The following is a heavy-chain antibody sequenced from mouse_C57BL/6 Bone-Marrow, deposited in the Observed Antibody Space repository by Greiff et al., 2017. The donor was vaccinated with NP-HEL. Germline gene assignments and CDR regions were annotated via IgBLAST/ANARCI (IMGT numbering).Heavy chain of an antibody. CDR2: IAPSDSYT. V-gene: IGHV1-69*01. CDR3: ARAYGSSRDFDV. CDR1: GYTFTSYW. D-gene: IGHD1-1*01. Sequence: QVQLQQPGAELVMPGASVKLSCKASGYTFTSYWMHWVKQRPGQGLEWIGEIAPSDSYTNYNQKFKGKSTLTVDKSSSTAYMQLSSLTSEDSAVYYCARAYGSSRDFDVWGTGTTVTVSS. J-gene: IGHJ1*03.